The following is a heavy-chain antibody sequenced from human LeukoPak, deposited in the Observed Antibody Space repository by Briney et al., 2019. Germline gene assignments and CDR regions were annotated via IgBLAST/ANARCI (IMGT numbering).Heavy chain of an antibody. D-gene: IGHD2-2*01. CDR1: GFTFSTYG. CDR3: AKDLFACSSTSCYSQSH. V-gene: IGHV3-23*01. Sequence: GGSLRLSCPASGFTFSTYGMSWVRQAPGKGLEWVSAISGSGGFTYYADSVKGRFTISRDNSKHTLYLQMNSLRAEDTAVYYCAKDLFACSSTSCYSQSHWGQGTPVTVSS. J-gene: IGHJ4*02. CDR2: ISGSGGFT.